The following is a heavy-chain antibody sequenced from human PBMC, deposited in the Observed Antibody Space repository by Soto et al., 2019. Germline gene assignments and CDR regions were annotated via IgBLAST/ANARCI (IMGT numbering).Heavy chain of an antibody. CDR3: ARDRGIAVAGTPGRFDP. J-gene: IGHJ5*02. CDR1: GYTFTSYA. D-gene: IGHD6-19*01. V-gene: IGHV1-3*01. CDR2: INAGNGNT. Sequence: QVQLVQSGAEVKKPGASVKVSCKASGYTFTSYAMHWVRQAPGQRLEWMGWINAGNGNTKYSQKFQGRVTITRDTSASTAYMELSSLRSEDTAVYYCARDRGIAVAGTPGRFDPWGQGTLVTVSS.